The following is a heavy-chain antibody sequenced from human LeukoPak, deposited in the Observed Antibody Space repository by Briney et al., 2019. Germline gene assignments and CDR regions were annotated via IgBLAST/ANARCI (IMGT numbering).Heavy chain of an antibody. V-gene: IGHV4-59*01. Sequence: PSETLSLTCTVSGGSISSYYWSWIRQPPGKGLEWIGYIYYSGSTNYNPSLKSRVTISVDTSKNQFSLKLSSVTAADTAVYYCARNAAAGTIDLDYWGQGTLVTVSS. J-gene: IGHJ4*02. CDR2: IYYSGST. CDR1: GGSISSYY. CDR3: ARNAAAGTIDLDY. D-gene: IGHD6-13*01.